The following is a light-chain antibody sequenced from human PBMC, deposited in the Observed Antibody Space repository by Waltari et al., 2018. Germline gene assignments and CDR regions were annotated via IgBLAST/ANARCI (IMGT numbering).Light chain of an antibody. J-gene: IGKJ4*01. Sequence: DVVMTQSPLSLPVTLGQPASISCRSSQSLVHSDGHTYLAWFQQRPGQSPRRLISKVSNRESGVPDRFGASGSGTDFTLKISRVEAEDVGVYYCMQGTHWPLTFGGWTKVEIK. CDR3: MQGTHWPLT. CDR2: KVS. V-gene: IGKV2-30*02. CDR1: QSLVHSDGHTY.